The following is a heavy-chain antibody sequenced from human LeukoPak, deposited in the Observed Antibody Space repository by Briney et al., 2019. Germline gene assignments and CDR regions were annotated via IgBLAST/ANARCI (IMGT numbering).Heavy chain of an antibody. CDR3: AKVGGGVVGATSQKRNFDY. Sequence: PGGSLRLSCAASGFTLSSYSMNWVRQAPGKGLEWVAFIRYDGSNKYYADSVKGRFTISRDNSKNTLYLQMNSLRAEDTAVYYCAKVGGGVVGATSQKRNFDYWGQGTLVTVSS. CDR2: IRYDGSNK. D-gene: IGHD1-26*01. V-gene: IGHV3-30*02. CDR1: GFTLSSYS. J-gene: IGHJ4*02.